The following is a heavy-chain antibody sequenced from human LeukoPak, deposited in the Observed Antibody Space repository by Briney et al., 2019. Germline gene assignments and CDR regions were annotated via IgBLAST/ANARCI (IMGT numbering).Heavy chain of an antibody. D-gene: IGHD1-26*01. CDR2: INPSGST. V-gene: IGHV4-34*01. J-gene: IGHJ4*02. CDR3: ARDHGSSCCLY. CDR1: GASFSGSY. Sequence: SETLSLTCAVYGASFSGSYRSWIRQSPGKGLEWIGEINPSGSTNYNPSLKSRVTISVDTSKNQVSLRLISVTAADTAVYYCARDHGSSCCLYWGQGNLVTVSP.